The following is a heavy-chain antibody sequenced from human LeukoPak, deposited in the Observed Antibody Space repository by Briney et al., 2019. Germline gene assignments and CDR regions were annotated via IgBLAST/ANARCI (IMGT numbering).Heavy chain of an antibody. J-gene: IGHJ4*02. CDR1: GGSISRSRDY. D-gene: IGHD1-26*01. CDR2: IYYSGTT. V-gene: IGHV4-39*07. CDR3: ATTTIRLGY. Sequence: SETLSLTCTVSGGSISRSRDYWAWIRQPPGKGLEWIANIYYSGTTYYNPSLKSRVTISVDTSKNQFSLKLSSVTAADTAVYYCATTTIRLGYWGQGTLVTVSS.